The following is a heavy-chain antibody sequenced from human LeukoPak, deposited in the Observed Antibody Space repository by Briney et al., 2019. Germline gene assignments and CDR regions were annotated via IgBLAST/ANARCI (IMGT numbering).Heavy chain of an antibody. CDR1: GGSISSYY. D-gene: IGHD5-24*01. V-gene: IGHV4-59*08. CDR2: IVYSGNT. J-gene: IGHJ3*02. CDR3: ARHREMDSYEAFDR. Sequence: PSETLSLTCTVSGGSISSYYWSWIRQPPGQGLEWIGFIVYSGNTNYNASLKSRVTVSIDTSNNQLSLKLSSVTAADTAVYYCARHREMDSYEAFDRWGQGTMVTVSS.